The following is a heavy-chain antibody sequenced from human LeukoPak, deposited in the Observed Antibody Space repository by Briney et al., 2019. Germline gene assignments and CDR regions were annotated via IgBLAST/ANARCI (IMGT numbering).Heavy chain of an antibody. Sequence: ASVKVSCKASGYTFTGYYMHWARQAPGQGLEWMGWINPNSGGTNYAQKFQGRVTMTRDTSISTAYMELSRLRSDDTAVYYCARDPQQLCSSTSCYVYYYYYYMDVWGKGTTVTVSS. J-gene: IGHJ6*03. CDR2: INPNSGGT. D-gene: IGHD2-2*01. CDR1: GYTFTGYY. CDR3: ARDPQQLCSSTSCYVYYYYYYMDV. V-gene: IGHV1-2*02.